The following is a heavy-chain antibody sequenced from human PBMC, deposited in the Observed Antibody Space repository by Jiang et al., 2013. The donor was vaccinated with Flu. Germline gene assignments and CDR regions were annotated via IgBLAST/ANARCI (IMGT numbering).Heavy chain of an antibody. V-gene: IGHV5-51*01. CDR1: GYSFTSYW. D-gene: IGHD1-26*01. J-gene: IGHJ4*02. CDR3: ARHFRAMVELLSALDY. Sequence: GAEVKKPGESLKISCKGSGYSFTSYWIGWVRQMPGKGLEWMGIIYPGDSDTRYSPSFQGQVTISADKSISTAYLQWSSLKASDTAMYYCARHFRAMVELLSALDYWGQGTLVTV. CDR2: IYPGDSDT.